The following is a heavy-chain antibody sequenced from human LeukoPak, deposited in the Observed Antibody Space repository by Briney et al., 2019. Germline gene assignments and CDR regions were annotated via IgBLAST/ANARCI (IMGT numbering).Heavy chain of an antibody. J-gene: IGHJ4*02. CDR1: GFTFSSYA. V-gene: IGHV3-23*01. Sequence: GGSLRLSCAASGFTFSSYAMSWVRQAPGKGREWVSAISGSGVNTYYADSVKGRFTISRDNSKNTLYLQMDSLRAEDTAVYYCAKNLAAGGTGSCFDYWGQGTLVTASS. D-gene: IGHD6-13*01. CDR2: ISGSGVNT. CDR3: AKNLAAGGTGSCFDY.